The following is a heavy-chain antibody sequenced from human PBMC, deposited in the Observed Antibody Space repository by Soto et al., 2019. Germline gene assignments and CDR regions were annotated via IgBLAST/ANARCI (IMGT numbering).Heavy chain of an antibody. CDR1: GYTFTGDY. D-gene: IGHD3-10*01. J-gene: IGHJ5*02. CDR3: AREGDYYGSGSAENWFDP. CDR2: INPNSGVT. Sequence: ASVKVSCKASGYTFTGDYIHWVRQAPGHGLEWMGWINPNSGVTNYSQKFQGWVTMTRDTSISTAYMELSSLRSDDTAVYYCAREGDYYGSGSAENWFDPWGQGTLVTVSS. V-gene: IGHV1-2*04.